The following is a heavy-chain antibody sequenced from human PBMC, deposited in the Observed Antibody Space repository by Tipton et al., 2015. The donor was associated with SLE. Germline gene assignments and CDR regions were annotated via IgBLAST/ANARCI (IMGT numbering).Heavy chain of an antibody. D-gene: IGHD6-19*01. Sequence: SLRLSCAASGFTLSSYWMHWVRQAPGKGLVWVSRINSDGRCTSYADSVKGRFTISRDNAKNTLYLQMNSLRAEDTAVYYCARAQGSGWGGNFDYWGQGTLVTVSS. V-gene: IGHV3-74*01. CDR1: GFTLSSYW. CDR3: ARAQGSGWGGNFDY. CDR2: INSDGRCT. J-gene: IGHJ4*02.